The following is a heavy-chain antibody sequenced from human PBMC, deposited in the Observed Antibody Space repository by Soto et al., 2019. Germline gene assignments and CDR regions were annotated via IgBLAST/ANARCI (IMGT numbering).Heavy chain of an antibody. CDR1: GFSLSTSGVG. D-gene: IGHD2-2*01. J-gene: IGHJ6*02. V-gene: IGHV2-5*01. CDR3: AHAEMIVVVPAATTGIYGMDV. CDR2: IYWNDDK. Sequence: QITLKESGPTLVKPTQTLTLTCTFSGFSLSTSGVGVGWIRQPPGKALEWLALIYWNDDKRYSPSLKSRLTITKDTSKNQVVLTMTNMDPVDTATYYSAHAEMIVVVPAATTGIYGMDVWGQGTTVTVSS.